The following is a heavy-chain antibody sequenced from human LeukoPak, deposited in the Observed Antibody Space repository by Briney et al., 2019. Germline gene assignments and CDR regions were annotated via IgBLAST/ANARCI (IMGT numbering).Heavy chain of an antibody. D-gene: IGHD3-22*01. CDR1: GFTFSRYW. CDR3: ARYYDTAGTGLDP. CDR2: IKQDRTVK. J-gene: IGHJ5*02. Sequence: GGSLRLSCAVSGFTFSRYWMSWVRQAPGKGLEWVANIKQDRTVKYYVDSVKGRFTISRDNAKNSLYLQMKNLKVEDTAVYYCARYYDTAGTGLDPWGQGTLVSVSS. V-gene: IGHV3-7*01.